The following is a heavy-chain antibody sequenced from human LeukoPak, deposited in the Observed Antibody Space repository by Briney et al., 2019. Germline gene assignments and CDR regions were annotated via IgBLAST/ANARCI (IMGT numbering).Heavy chain of an antibody. Sequence: PGGSLRLSCTVSGFTVSSNSMSWVRQAPGKGLEWVSFIYSDNTHYSDSVKGRFTISRDNSKNSLYLQMNRLRVEDTAVYYCARVRGTAFTSLAYMDVWGKGTTVTVSS. J-gene: IGHJ6*03. CDR2: IYSDNT. V-gene: IGHV3-53*01. CDR1: GFTVSSNS. D-gene: IGHD3-3*01. CDR3: ARVRGTAFTSLAYMDV.